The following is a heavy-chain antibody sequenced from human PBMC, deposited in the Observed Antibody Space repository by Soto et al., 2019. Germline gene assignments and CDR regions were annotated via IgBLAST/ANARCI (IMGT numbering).Heavy chain of an antibody. CDR3: ARDGMIVKPDYYYYGMDV. Sequence: GASVKVSCKASGYTFTSYYMHWVRQAPGQGLEWMGIINPSGGSTSYAQKFQGRVTMTRDTSTSTVYMELSSLRSEDTAVYYCARDGMIVKPDYYYYGMDVWGQGTTVTVSS. V-gene: IGHV1-46*01. J-gene: IGHJ6*02. CDR2: INPSGGST. CDR1: GYTFTSYY. D-gene: IGHD3-22*01.